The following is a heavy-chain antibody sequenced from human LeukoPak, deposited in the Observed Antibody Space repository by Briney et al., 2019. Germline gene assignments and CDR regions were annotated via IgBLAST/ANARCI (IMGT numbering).Heavy chain of an antibody. Sequence: PSETLSLTCGVYGGSFSGYYWSWIRQPAGKGLEWIGRIYTSGSTNYNPSLKSRVTMSVDTSKNQFSLKLSSVTAADTAVYYCAREKSAAYYDYVWGSYQDGYYFDYWGQGTLVTVSS. CDR1: GGSFSGYY. J-gene: IGHJ4*02. V-gene: IGHV4-4*07. CDR3: AREKSAAYYDYVWGSYQDGYYFDY. CDR2: IYTSGST. D-gene: IGHD3-16*02.